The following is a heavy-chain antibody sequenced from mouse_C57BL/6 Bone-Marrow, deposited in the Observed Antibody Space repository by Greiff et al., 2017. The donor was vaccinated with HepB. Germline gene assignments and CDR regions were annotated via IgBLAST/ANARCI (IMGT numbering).Heavy chain of an antibody. J-gene: IGHJ4*01. Sequence: EVKLVESGGGLVQSGRSLRLSCATSGFTFSDFYMEWVRQAPGKGLEWIAASRNKANDYTTEYSASVKGRFIVSRDTSQSILYRQMNALRAEDTAIYYCARDAGDGYDKAVNWDYAMDYWGQGTSVTVSS. V-gene: IGHV7-1*01. CDR3: ARDAGDGYDKAVNWDYAMDY. CDR1: GFTFSDFY. D-gene: IGHD2-2*01. CDR2: SRNKANDYTT.